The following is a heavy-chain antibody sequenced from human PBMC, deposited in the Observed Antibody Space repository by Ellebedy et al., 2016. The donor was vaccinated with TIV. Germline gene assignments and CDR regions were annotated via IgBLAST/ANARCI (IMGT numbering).Heavy chain of an antibody. CDR2: FSSSGSTI. D-gene: IGHD3-10*01. CDR1: GFTFSDYY. V-gene: IGHV3-11*04. Sequence: PGGSLRLSCAVSGFTFSDYYMSWIRQAPGKGLEWVSYFSSSGSTINYADSVKGRSTISRDNAKNSQYLQMNSLRDEDTAVYYCVRDTYYYGSGTYYKGFDYWGQGTLVTVSS. J-gene: IGHJ4*02. CDR3: VRDTYYYGSGTYYKGFDY.